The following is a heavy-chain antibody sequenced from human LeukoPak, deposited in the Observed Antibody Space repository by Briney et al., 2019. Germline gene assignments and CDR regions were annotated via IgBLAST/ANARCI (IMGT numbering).Heavy chain of an antibody. CDR2: IYYSGST. J-gene: IGHJ4*02. D-gene: IGHD2-2*01. V-gene: IGHV4-39*01. Sequence: PSETLSLTCTVSGGSISSSSYYWGWIRQPPGRGLEWIGSIYYSGSTYYNPSLKSRVTISVDTSKNQFSLKLSSVTAADTAVYYCARLGPTMTHFDYWGQGTLVTVSS. CDR3: ARLGPTMTHFDY. CDR1: GGSISSSSYY.